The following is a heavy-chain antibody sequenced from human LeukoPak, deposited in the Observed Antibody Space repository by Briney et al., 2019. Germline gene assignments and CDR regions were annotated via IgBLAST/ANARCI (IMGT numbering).Heavy chain of an antibody. D-gene: IGHD3-10*01. CDR2: IYYSGST. V-gene: IGHV4-59*08. CDR1: GGSISSYY. CDR3: ARLPPVLLWSYFDY. Sequence: PSETLSLTCTVSGGSISSYYWSWIRQPPGKGLEWIGYIYYSGSTNYNPSLKSRVTISVDTSKNQFSLKLSSVTAADTAVYYCARLPPVLLWSYFDYWGQGTLVTVSS. J-gene: IGHJ4*02.